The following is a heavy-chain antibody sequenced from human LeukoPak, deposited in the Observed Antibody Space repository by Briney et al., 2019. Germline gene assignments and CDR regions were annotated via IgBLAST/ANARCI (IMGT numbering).Heavy chain of an antibody. V-gene: IGHV4-38-2*02. D-gene: IGHD2-8*01. J-gene: IGHJ4*02. Sequence: SETLSLTCTVSGYSISSGYYWGWIRQPPGKGLEWIGSIYHSGSTNYNPSLKSRVTISVDKSKNQFSLKLSSVTAADTAVYYCARAPRLYCTNGVCYMRDYWGQGTLVTVSS. CDR1: GYSISSGYY. CDR3: ARAPRLYCTNGVCYMRDY. CDR2: IYHSGST.